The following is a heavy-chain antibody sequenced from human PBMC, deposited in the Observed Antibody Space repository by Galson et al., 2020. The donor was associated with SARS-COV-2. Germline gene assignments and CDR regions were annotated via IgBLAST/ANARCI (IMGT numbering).Heavy chain of an antibody. D-gene: IGHD6-6*01. CDR3: ARVPLEQLVAGAFDI. Sequence: SETLSLTCAVYGGSFSGYYWSWIRQPPGKGLEWIGEINHSGITNYNPSLKSRVTISVDTSKNQFSLKLSSVTAADTAVYYCARVPLEQLVAGAFDIWGQGTMVTVSS. CDR2: INHSGIT. J-gene: IGHJ3*02. V-gene: IGHV4-34*01. CDR1: GGSFSGYY.